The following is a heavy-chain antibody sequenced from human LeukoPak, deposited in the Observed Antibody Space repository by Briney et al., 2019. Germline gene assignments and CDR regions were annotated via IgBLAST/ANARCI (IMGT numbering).Heavy chain of an antibody. CDR2: IYSGGST. CDR3: AREAYSSGWSHYYYYGMDV. Sequence: GGSLRLSCAASGFTVSSNYMSWVRQAPGKGLEWVSVIYSGGSTYYADSVKGRFTISRDNSKNTLYLQMNSLRAEDTAVYYCAREAYSSGWSHYYYYGMDVWGQGTTVTVSS. V-gene: IGHV3-53*01. J-gene: IGHJ6*02. D-gene: IGHD6-19*01. CDR1: GFTVSSNY.